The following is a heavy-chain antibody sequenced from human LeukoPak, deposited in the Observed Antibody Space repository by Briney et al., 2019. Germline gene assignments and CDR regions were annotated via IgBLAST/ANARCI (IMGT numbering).Heavy chain of an antibody. J-gene: IGHJ6*02. D-gene: IGHD1-1*01. Sequence: GGSLRLSCAASGFTFSSYAMSWVRQAPGKGLEWVSAISGSGGSTYYADAVKGRFTISRDNSKNTLYLQMNSLRAEDTAVYYCARARTWIYYGMDVWGQGTTVTVSS. V-gene: IGHV3-23*01. CDR3: ARARTWIYYGMDV. CDR2: ISGSGGST. CDR1: GFTFSSYA.